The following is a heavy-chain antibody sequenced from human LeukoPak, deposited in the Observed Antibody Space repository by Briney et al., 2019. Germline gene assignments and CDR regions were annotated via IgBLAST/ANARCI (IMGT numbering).Heavy chain of an antibody. CDR1: GFTFSSFA. V-gene: IGHV3-23*01. J-gene: IGHJ4*02. CDR2: ISGSGAST. D-gene: IGHD3-10*01. CDR3: ARGAGSGSYYYGSGSYFKDYNYFDY. Sequence: GGSLRLSCAASGFTFSSFAMSWVRQAPGRGLEWVSSISGSGASTYYADSVKGRFTISRDNSRNTLYLQMSSLRAEDTAVYYCARGAGSGSYYYGSGSYFKDYNYFDYWGQGTLVTVSS.